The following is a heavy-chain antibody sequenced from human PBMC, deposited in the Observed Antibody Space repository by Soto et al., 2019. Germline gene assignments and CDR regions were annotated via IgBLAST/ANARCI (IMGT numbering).Heavy chain of an antibody. Sequence: QVQLMQSGAEVRKPGSSVTVSCKASGGTFSSNPISWVRQAPGQGLEWMGGIIPIFATPHYARRFLDRVTLTADRSTNTAYMEMTGLTSEDTAIYYCARGDSPYVWFNEFWGQGSLVTVSS. CDR1: GGTFSSNP. J-gene: IGHJ4*02. D-gene: IGHD3-16*01. V-gene: IGHV1-69*06. CDR3: ARGDSPYVWFNEF. CDR2: IIPIFATP.